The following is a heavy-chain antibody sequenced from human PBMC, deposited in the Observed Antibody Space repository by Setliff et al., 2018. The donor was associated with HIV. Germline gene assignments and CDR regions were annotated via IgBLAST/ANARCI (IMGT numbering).Heavy chain of an antibody. D-gene: IGHD3-10*01. CDR1: GFTLSSHD. V-gene: IGHV3-11*01. J-gene: IGHJ4*02. CDR3: TTGEILPHFPY. Sequence: LRLSCAGSGFTLSSHDMGWIRQAPGKGLEWVSSISNSGTSTLYADSVRGRFTISRDNTRKSVYLEMNGLRAEDTAVYYCTTGEILPHFPYWGQGTLVTVSS. CDR2: ISNSGTST.